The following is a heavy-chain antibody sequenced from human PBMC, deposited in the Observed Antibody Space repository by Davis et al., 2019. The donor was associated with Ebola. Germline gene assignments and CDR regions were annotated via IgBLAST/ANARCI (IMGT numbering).Heavy chain of an antibody. V-gene: IGHV1-3*01. CDR3: AIIVDPSVWELVDV. CDR2: INADNGDT. CDR1: GYTFSSYV. D-gene: IGHD2-15*01. J-gene: IGHJ6*02. Sequence: AASVKVSCKTSGYTFSSYVIHWVRQAPGQGLEWMGWINADNGDTKYSQKLQGRVTITRDTSASTAYMELRSLRSQDTAVYYCAIIVDPSVWELVDVWGQGTTVIVSS.